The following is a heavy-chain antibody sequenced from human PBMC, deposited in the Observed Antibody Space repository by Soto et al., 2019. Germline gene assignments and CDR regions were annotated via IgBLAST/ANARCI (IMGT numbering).Heavy chain of an antibody. J-gene: IGHJ6*02. V-gene: IGHV1-69*13. Sequence: SVKVSCKASGGTFSSYAISWVRQAPGQGLEWMGGIIPIFGTANYAQKFQGRVTITADESTSTAYMELSSLRSEDTAVYYCARTGIVVVTTVDPLYYYYYYGMDVWGQGTTVTVSS. CDR2: IIPIFGTA. CDR3: ARTGIVVVTTVDPLYYYYYYGMDV. D-gene: IGHD3-22*01. CDR1: GGTFSSYA.